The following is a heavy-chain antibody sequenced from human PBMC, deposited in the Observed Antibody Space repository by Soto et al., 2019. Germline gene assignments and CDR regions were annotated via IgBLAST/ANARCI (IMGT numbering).Heavy chain of an antibody. Sequence: GGSLRLSCAASGFTFDDYAMHWVRQAPGKGLEWVSGISWNSGSIGYADSVKGRFTISRDNAKNSLYLQMNSLRAEDTALYYCAKAGITGTTRYNWFDPWGQGTLVTVSS. CDR1: GFTFDDYA. V-gene: IGHV3-9*01. CDR2: ISWNSGSI. J-gene: IGHJ5*02. CDR3: AKAGITGTTRYNWFDP. D-gene: IGHD1-7*01.